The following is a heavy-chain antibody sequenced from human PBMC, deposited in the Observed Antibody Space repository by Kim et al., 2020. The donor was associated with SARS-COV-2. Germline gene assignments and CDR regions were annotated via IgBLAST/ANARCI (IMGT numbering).Heavy chain of an antibody. Sequence: SETLSLTCAVSGGSISSSNWWSWVRQPPGKGLEWIGEIYHSGSTNYNPSLKSRVTISVDKSKNQFSLKLSSVTAADTAVYYCARVNTSPWAAAAHYYYYGMDVWGQGTTVTVSS. CDR3: ARVNTSPWAAAAHYYYYGMDV. CDR1: GGSISSSNW. D-gene: IGHD6-13*01. CDR2: IYHSGST. J-gene: IGHJ6*02. V-gene: IGHV4-4*02.